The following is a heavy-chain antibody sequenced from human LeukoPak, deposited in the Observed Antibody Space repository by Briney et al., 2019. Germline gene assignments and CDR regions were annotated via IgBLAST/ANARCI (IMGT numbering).Heavy chain of an antibody. CDR3: ARWQINLYYFDY. CDR2: LYYSVST. D-gene: IGHD1-14*01. Sequence: SETLSLTCTVSGGSISSYYWSWIRQPPGKGLEWIGTLYYSVSTYYNPSLKSRVAISVDTSKNQFSLKLSSVTAADTAVYYCARWQINLYYFDYWGQGTLVTVSS. V-gene: IGHV4-39*01. CDR1: GGSISSYY. J-gene: IGHJ4*02.